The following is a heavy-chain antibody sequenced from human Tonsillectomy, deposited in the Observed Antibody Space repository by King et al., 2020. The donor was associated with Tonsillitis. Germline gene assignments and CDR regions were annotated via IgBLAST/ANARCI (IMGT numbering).Heavy chain of an antibody. CDR1: GFTFSSFS. J-gene: IGHJ4*02. D-gene: IGHD3-9*01. CDR3: ARDHDWGFDY. V-gene: IGHV3-48*01. Sequence: EQLVQSGGGLVQPGGSLRLSCAASGFTFSSFSMNWVRQAPGKGLEWVAYIGGDSNNIDYVDSVKGRFTISRDTAKNSLFLQMSSLRAEDTAVYYCARDHDWGFDYWGQGALVTVSS. CDR2: IGGDSNNI.